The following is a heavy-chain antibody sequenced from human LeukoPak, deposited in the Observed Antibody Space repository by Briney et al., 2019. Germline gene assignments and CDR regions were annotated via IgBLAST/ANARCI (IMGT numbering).Heavy chain of an antibody. CDR2: ISYDGSNK. CDR1: GFTFSSYG. D-gene: IGHD2-2*01. CDR3: ASLTYCSSTSCYADDY. J-gene: IGHJ4*02. Sequence: PGGSLRLSCAASGFTFSSYGMHWVRQAPGKELEGVAVISYDGSNKYYADSVKGRFTISRDNSKNTLYLQMNSLRAEDTAVYYCASLTYCSSTSCYADDYWGQGTLVTASS. V-gene: IGHV3-30*03.